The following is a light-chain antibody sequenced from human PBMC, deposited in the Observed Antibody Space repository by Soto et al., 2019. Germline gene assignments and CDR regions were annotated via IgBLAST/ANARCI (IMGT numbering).Light chain of an antibody. J-gene: IGKJ1*01. CDR1: EFISSW. Sequence: DIQMTHSPSPLSASVGDRVTITCRAREFISSWLAWYQQKPGKAPKLLIYDTSTLASGVPSRFRGSGSGTDFTLTISSLQPDDFATYYCQQYNTFSWTFGPGTRVEIK. CDR3: QQYNTFSWT. V-gene: IGKV1-5*01. CDR2: DTS.